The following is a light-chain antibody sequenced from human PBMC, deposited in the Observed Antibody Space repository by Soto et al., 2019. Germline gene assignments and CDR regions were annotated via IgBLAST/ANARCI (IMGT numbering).Light chain of an antibody. V-gene: IGLV2-14*01. CDR2: EVS. Sequence: QSVLTQPASVSGSPGQSITISCTGTSSDVGRYNYVSWYQLHPGKAPKLIIYEVSNRPSGVSYRFSGSKSGNTASLTISGLQAEDEADYCCNSYTSSTAYVLGTGTKVTVL. J-gene: IGLJ1*01. CDR1: SSDVGRYNY. CDR3: NSYTSSTAYV.